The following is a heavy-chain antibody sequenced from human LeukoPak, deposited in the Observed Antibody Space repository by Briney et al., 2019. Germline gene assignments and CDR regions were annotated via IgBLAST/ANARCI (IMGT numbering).Heavy chain of an antibody. V-gene: IGHV1-18*04. CDR3: ARSSGYDYTPFDY. CDR2: ISDSNGDT. CDR1: GYSFTNYV. Sequence: AAVKVSCKASGYSFTNYVINWVRQAPGQGGGWGGWISDSNGDTNSAQRLQGRVTLATDTITSTAYMELRSLRSDHPAVYYCARSSGYDYTPFDYWGQGTLVTVSS. J-gene: IGHJ4*02. D-gene: IGHD5-12*01.